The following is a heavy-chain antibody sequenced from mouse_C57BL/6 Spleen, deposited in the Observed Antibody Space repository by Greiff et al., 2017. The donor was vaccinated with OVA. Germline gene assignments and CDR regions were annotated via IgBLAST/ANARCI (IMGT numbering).Heavy chain of an antibody. J-gene: IGHJ1*03. D-gene: IGHD1-1*01. CDR2: IHPNSGST. CDR3: ARKHTTVVEAYFDV. CDR1: GYTFTSYW. Sequence: QVQLQQPGAELVKPGASVKLSCKASGYTFTSYWMHWVKQRPGQGLEWIGMIHPNSGSTNYNEKFKSKATLTVDKSSSTAYMQLSSLTSEDSAVYYGARKHTTVVEAYFDVWGTGTTVTVSS. V-gene: IGHV1-64*01.